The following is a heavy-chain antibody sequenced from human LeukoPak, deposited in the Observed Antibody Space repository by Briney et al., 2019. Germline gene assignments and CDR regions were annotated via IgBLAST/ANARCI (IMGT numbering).Heavy chain of an antibody. Sequence: ASVKVSCKASGYTFTSYGISWVRQAPGQGLEWMGWISAYNGNTNYAQKLQGRVTMTTGTSTSTAYMELRSLRSDDTAVYYCARRPPIAAGIPWSDYWGQGTLVTVSS. J-gene: IGHJ4*02. CDR1: GYTFTSYG. V-gene: IGHV1-18*01. D-gene: IGHD6-13*01. CDR2: ISAYNGNT. CDR3: ARRPPIAAGIPWSDY.